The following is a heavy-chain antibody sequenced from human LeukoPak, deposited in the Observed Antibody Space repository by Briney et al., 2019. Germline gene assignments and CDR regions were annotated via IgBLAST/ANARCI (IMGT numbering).Heavy chain of an antibody. CDR1: GYTFTGYY. D-gene: IGHD2-2*02. Sequence: ASVKVSCKASGYTFTGYYMHWVRQAPGQGLEWMGWINPNSGGTNCAQKFQGRVTMTRDTSISTAYMELSRLRSDGPAVYYCASTFGYCRSTSCYTGGYYFDYWGQGTLVTVSS. CDR2: INPNSGGT. J-gene: IGHJ4*02. CDR3: ASTFGYCRSTSCYTGGYYFDY. V-gene: IGHV1-2*02.